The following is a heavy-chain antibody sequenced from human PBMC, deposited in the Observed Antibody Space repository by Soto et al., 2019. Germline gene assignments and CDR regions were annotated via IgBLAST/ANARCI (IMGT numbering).Heavy chain of an antibody. Sequence: GSLRLSCAASVFTFSSFWMHWVRQAPGKGLVWVSRINNGGISTAYADSVKGRFTISRDNAKSTLYLQVTSLRAEDTAVYYCARDPLIGNTDYGLDVWGQGTTVTVSS. D-gene: IGHD2-21*01. V-gene: IGHV3-74*01. CDR2: INNGGIST. CDR3: ARDPLIGNTDYGLDV. CDR1: VFTFSSFW. J-gene: IGHJ6*02.